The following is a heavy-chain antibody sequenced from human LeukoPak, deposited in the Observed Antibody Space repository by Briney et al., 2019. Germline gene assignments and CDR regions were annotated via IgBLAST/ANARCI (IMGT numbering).Heavy chain of an antibody. CDR3: ARPYGGNPHFDY. CDR1: GYALTGNN. V-gene: IGHV1-2*02. CDR2: ISADSGGT. D-gene: IGHD4-23*01. J-gene: IGHJ4*02. Sequence: AAVKVSCKASGYALTGNNLHGVRQAPGQGIEWMGWISADSGGTNYAQKFQGRVTMTRDTSINTAYLAPSKLGSDDTAVYYCARPYGGNPHFDYWGQGTLVTVSS.